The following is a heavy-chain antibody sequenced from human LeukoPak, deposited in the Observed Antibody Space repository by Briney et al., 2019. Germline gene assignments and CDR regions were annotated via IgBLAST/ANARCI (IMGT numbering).Heavy chain of an antibody. Sequence: GGSLRLSCAASGFTFTSYALSWVRQAPGKGLEWVSTISGSGGSTYYADSVKGRFTISRDNSKNTRYLQMNSLRADDTAVFYCAKVIRWGSGQTIPYYGLDVWGQGTTVTVSS. CDR3: AKVIRWGSGQTIPYYGLDV. CDR2: ISGSGGST. CDR1: GFTFTSYA. D-gene: IGHD2-15*01. V-gene: IGHV3-23*01. J-gene: IGHJ6*02.